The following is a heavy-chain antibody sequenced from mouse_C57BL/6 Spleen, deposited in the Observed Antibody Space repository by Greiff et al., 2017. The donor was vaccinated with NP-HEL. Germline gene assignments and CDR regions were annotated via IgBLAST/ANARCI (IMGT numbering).Heavy chain of an antibody. D-gene: IGHD2-12*01. CDR3: ARLDPVTYYFDY. CDR2: INPSNGGT. V-gene: IGHV1-53*01. Sequence: QVQLQQPGTELVKPGASVKLSCKASGYTFPSYWMHWVKQRPGQGLEWIGNINPSNGGTNYNEKFKSKATLTVDKSSSTAYMQLSSLTSEDSAVYYCARLDPVTYYFDYWGQGTTLTVSS. CDR1: GYTFPSYW. J-gene: IGHJ2*01.